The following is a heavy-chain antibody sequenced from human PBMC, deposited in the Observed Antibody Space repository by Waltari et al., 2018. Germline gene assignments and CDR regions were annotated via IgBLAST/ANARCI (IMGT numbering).Heavy chain of an antibody. Sequence: QLQLQQSGPGLVKPSESLSLTCAVSGDSMSSTDWWIWVRQSPGKGLEWIGQVQARGRTNYDPSFAGRVTVSVDTSNNEFSLEVPSATAADTAMYYCARDRGRGIYLDSWGQGILVTVSP. V-gene: IGHV4-4*02. CDR3: ARDRGRGIYLDS. J-gene: IGHJ4*02. D-gene: IGHD1-26*01. CDR2: VQARGRT. CDR1: GDSMSSTDW.